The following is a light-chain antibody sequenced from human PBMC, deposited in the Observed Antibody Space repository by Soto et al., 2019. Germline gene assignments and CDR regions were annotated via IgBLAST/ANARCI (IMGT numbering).Light chain of an antibody. CDR1: SSDVGSYNL. CDR3: CSYADSSRIYV. V-gene: IGLV2-23*01. CDR2: EGS. Sequence: QAASVSGSPGQSITISCTGSSSDVGSYNLVSWYQQHPGKAPKLMIYEGSKRPSGISNRFSGSKSGNTASLTISGLQAEDEAEYYCCSYADSSRIYVFGSGTKVTVL. J-gene: IGLJ1*01.